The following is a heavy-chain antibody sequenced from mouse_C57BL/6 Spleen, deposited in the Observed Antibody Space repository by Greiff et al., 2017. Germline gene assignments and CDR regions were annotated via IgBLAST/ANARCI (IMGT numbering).Heavy chain of an antibody. CDR2: ISYDGSN. J-gene: IGHJ2*01. V-gene: IGHV3-6*01. CDR3: ALLEDY. D-gene: IGHD2-10*01. Sequence: EVKLEESGPGLVKPSQSLSLTCSVTGYSITSGYYWNWIRQFPGNKLEWMGYISYDGSNNYNPSLKNRISIPRDTSKNQFFLKLNSVTTEDTATYYCALLEDYWGQGTTLTVSS. CDR1: GYSITSGYY.